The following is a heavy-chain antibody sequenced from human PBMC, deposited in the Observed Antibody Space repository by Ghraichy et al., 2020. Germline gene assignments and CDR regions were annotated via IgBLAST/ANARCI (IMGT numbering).Heavy chain of an antibody. CDR2: ISGSGGST. Sequence: GGSLRLSCAASGFTFSSYAMTWVRQAPGKGLEWVSAISGSGGSTYYADSVKGRFTISRDNSKNTVYLQMNSLRAEDTAVYYCAKDLGYSYGSKTDYWGRGTLVTVSS. D-gene: IGHD5-18*01. CDR1: GFTFSSYA. CDR3: AKDLGYSYGSKTDY. V-gene: IGHV3-23*01. J-gene: IGHJ4*02.